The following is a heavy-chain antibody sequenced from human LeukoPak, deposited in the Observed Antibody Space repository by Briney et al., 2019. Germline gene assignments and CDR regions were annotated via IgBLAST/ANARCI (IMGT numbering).Heavy chain of an antibody. V-gene: IGHV3-23*01. CDR3: AKEVTGEGWFDP. D-gene: IGHD3-10*01. CDR1: GFTFSSYA. J-gene: IGHJ5*02. Sequence: GGSLRLSCAASGFTFSSYAMSWVRQAPGKGLEWVSAISDRNGRTYYKDSVKGRFTISRDNSKNTLYLQMNSLRVEDTAVYYCAKEVTGEGWFDPWGQGTLVTVSS. CDR2: ISDRNGRT.